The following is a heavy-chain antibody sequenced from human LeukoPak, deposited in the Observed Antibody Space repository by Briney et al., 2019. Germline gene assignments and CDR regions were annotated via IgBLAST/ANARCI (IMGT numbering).Heavy chain of an antibody. CDR1: GGSISSSSYY. CDR2: IYYSGST. J-gene: IGHJ4*02. CDR3: ARDTFSRAADYYDSR. V-gene: IGHV4-39*07. D-gene: IGHD3-22*01. Sequence: SETLSLTCTVSGGSISSSSYYWGWIRQPPGKGLEWIGSIYYSGSTYYNPSLKSRVTISVDTSENQFSLKLSSVTAADTAVYYCARDTFSRAADYYDSRWGQGTLVTVSS.